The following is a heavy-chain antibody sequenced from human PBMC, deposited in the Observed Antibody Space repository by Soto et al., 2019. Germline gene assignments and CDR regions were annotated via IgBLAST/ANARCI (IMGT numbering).Heavy chain of an antibody. CDR1: GFTFSSYE. CDR3: ASRYYDILTGYLDALDY. D-gene: IGHD3-9*01. CDR2: ISSSGSTI. Sequence: PGGSLRLSCAASGFTFSSYEMNWVRQAPGKGLEWVSYISSSGSTIYYADSVKGRFTISRDNAKNSLYLQMNSLRAEDTAVYYCASRYYDILTGYLDALDYWGQGTLVTVSS. J-gene: IGHJ4*02. V-gene: IGHV3-48*03.